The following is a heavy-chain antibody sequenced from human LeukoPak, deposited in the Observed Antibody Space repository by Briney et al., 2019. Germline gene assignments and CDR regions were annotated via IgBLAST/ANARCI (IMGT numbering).Heavy chain of an antibody. J-gene: IGHJ4*02. V-gene: IGHV3-7*01. Sequence: GGSLRLSCAASGFTFSNSWMTWFRQAPRKGLEWVGNIKPDGSEIYYVDSVKGRFTISRDNAKNSLLLQMSSLRAEDTAVYYCAKATPFDSWGQGTLVTVS. CDR3: AKATPFDS. CDR2: IKPDGSEI. CDR1: GFTFSNSW.